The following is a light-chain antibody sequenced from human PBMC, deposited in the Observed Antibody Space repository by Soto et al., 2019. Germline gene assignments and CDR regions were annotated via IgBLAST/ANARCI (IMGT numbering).Light chain of an antibody. CDR1: QSVSSN. J-gene: IGKJ1*01. V-gene: IGKV3-15*01. Sequence: EILITQSPSALSVSKGERATLTCRASQSVSSNLAWYQQKPGKAPRLLIYGASSRATGIPARFSGSGSGTDFTLTISCLQPEDVATYYCQKYNSDPRPFGQGTKVAI. CDR2: GAS. CDR3: QKYNSDPRP.